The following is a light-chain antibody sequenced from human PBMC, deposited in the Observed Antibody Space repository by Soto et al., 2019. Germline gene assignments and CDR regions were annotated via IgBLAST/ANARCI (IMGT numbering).Light chain of an antibody. V-gene: IGKV1-39*01. CDR2: AAS. CDR1: QSISSY. Sequence: DIQMTQSPSSLSASVGDRVTITCRASQSISSYLNWYQQKPGKAPKLLIYAASSLQSGVPSRFSGSGSGTDVTLTISSLQPEDFATYYCQQSHSTPWTVGQGTKVDIK. CDR3: QQSHSTPWT. J-gene: IGKJ1*01.